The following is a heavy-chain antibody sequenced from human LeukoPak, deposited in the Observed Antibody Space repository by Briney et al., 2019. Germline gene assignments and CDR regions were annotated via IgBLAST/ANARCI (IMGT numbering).Heavy chain of an antibody. CDR1: GGSIRSHY. J-gene: IGHJ4*02. CDR2: IYYSGST. D-gene: IGHD3-22*01. Sequence: SETLSLTCTVSGGSIRSHYWSWIRQPPGKGLEWIGYIYYSGSTNYNPSLKSRVTISVYTSKTQFSLKLSSVTAADTAVYYCARDRGDYDSSGYYGYFDYWGQGALVTVSS. CDR3: ARDRGDYDSSGYYGYFDY. V-gene: IGHV4-59*11.